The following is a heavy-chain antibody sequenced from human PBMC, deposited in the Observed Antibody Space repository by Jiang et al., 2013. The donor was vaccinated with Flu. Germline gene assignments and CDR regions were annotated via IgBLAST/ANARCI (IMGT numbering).Heavy chain of an antibody. J-gene: IGHJ3*02. V-gene: IGHV1-69*01. CDR2: IIPLFGTV. Sequence: GSSVKVSCKASGGTFRSYGISWVRLAPGQGLEWMGGIIPLFGTVNYAKKFQGRVTITADESTSTAYMELSSLRSEDTAVYYCARDKVGYIAAAGTCGFDIWGQGTMVTVSS. D-gene: IGHD6-13*01. CDR1: GGTFRSYG. CDR3: ARDKVGYIAAAGTCGFDI.